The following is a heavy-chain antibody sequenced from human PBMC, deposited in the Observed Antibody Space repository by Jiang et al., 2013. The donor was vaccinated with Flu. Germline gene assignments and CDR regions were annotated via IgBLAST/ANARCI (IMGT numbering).Heavy chain of an antibody. CDR2: INAGNGNT. Sequence: SGAEVKKPGASVKVSCKASGYTFTSYAMHWVRQAPGQRLEWMGWINAGNGNTRYSQNFQDRVIITMDTSASTAYMDLSSLRSEDTAVYYCARWGFGSSSDYWGQGTLVTVSS. V-gene: IGHV1-3*01. D-gene: IGHD3-10*01. CDR3: ARWGFGSSSDY. CDR1: GYTFTSYA. J-gene: IGHJ4*02.